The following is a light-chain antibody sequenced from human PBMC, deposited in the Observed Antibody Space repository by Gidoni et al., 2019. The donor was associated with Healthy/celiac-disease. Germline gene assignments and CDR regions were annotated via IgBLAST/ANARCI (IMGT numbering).Light chain of an antibody. CDR2: DVS. CDR1: SSDVGGSNY. CDR3: CSYAGSYTFYV. J-gene: IGLJ1*01. V-gene: IGLV2-11*01. Sequence: QSALTQPRSVSGSPGQSVTISCTGTSSDVGGSNYVSWYQQHPGKAPRLMIYDVSKRPSGFPDRFSGSKSGNTASLTISGLQSEDEADYYCCSYAGSYTFYVFGTGTKVTVL.